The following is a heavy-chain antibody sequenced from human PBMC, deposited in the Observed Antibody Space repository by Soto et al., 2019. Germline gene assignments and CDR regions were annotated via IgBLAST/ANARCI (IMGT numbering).Heavy chain of an antibody. J-gene: IGHJ6*02. V-gene: IGHV1-18*01. CDR1: GYTFTSYG. Sequence: QVQLVQSGAEVKKPGASVKVSCKASGYTFTSYGISWVRQAPGQGHEWMGWISAYNGNTNYAQKLQGRVPMTTTTSTSTAYLELRSLRSDDTAVYYCAREGDYDILTGYYIIHYCYGMDVWGQGTTVTVSS. D-gene: IGHD3-9*01. CDR2: ISAYNGNT. CDR3: AREGDYDILTGYYIIHYCYGMDV.